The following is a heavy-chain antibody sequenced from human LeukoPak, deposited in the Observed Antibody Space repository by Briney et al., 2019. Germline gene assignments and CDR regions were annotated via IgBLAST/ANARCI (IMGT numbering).Heavy chain of an antibody. CDR2: IYYSGST. J-gene: IGHJ5*02. Sequence: SETLSLTCTVSGVSISSGGYYWSWIRQHPGKGLEWIGYIYYSGSTYYNPSLKSRVTISVDTSKNQFSLKLSSVTAADTAVYYCARVPSIAAAGSWFDPWGQGTLVTVSS. V-gene: IGHV4-31*03. CDR1: GVSISSGGYY. CDR3: ARVPSIAAAGSWFDP. D-gene: IGHD6-13*01.